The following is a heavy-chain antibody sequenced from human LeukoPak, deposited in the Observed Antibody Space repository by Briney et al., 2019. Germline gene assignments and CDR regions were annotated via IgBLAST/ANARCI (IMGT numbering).Heavy chain of an antibody. D-gene: IGHD6-13*01. CDR2: INWNGGST. CDR1: GFIFHDYG. CDR3: ARDSSAAGTIYDY. Sequence: GGSLRLSCAASGFIFHDYGMSRVCQAPGKGLEWVSGINWNGGSTGYADSVKGRFTISGDNAKNSLYLQMNSLRAEDTALYYCARDSSAAGTIYDYWGQGTLVTVSS. V-gene: IGHV3-20*04. J-gene: IGHJ4*02.